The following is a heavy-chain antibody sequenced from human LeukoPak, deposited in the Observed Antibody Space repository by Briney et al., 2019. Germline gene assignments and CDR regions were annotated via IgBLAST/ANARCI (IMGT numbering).Heavy chain of an antibody. CDR2: VSGSGAGT. CDR1: GFTFNTYA. CDR3: AKAPVTTCRGAYCYPFDY. J-gene: IGHJ4*02. D-gene: IGHD2-21*01. V-gene: IGHV3-23*01. Sequence: GGSLRLSCAASGFTFNTYAMSWVRQAPGKGLEWVAAVSGSGAGTYYADSVKGRFTISRDSSKNTLFLQMNRLRPEDAAVYYCAKAPVTTCRGAYCYPFDYWGQGTLVTVSS.